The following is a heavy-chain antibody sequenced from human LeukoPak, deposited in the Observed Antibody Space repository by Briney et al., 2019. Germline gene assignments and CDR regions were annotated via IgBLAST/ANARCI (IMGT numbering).Heavy chain of an antibody. CDR2: ISGSGGST. Sequence: GGSLRLSCAASGFTFSSYAMSWVRQAPGKGLEWVSAISGSGGSTYYADSVKGRFTISRDNAKNTLYLQMNSLRAEDTAVYYCARDRRTTVSPFDYWGQGTLVTVSS. D-gene: IGHD4-17*01. J-gene: IGHJ4*02. CDR3: ARDRRTTVSPFDY. CDR1: GFTFSSYA. V-gene: IGHV3-23*01.